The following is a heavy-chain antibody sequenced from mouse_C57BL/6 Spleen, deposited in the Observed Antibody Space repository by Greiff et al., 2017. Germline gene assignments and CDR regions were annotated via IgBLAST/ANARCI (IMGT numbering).Heavy chain of an antibody. CDR1: GFNIKDDY. CDR3: TTGTTVVLDY. J-gene: IGHJ2*01. Sequence: EVHLVESGAELVRPGASVKLSCTASGFNIKDDYMHWVKQRPEQGLEWIGWIDPENGDTEYASKFQGKATITADTSSNTAYLQLSSLTSEDTAVYYCTTGTTVVLDYWGQGTTLTVSS. CDR2: IDPENGDT. D-gene: IGHD1-1*01. V-gene: IGHV14-4*01.